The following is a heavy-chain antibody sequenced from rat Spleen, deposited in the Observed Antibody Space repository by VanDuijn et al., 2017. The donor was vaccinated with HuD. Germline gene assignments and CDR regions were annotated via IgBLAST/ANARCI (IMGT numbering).Heavy chain of an antibody. CDR2: ISTGGGST. CDR3: TTGPYSSYIHDGGYFDF. J-gene: IGHJ1*01. Sequence: EVQLVESGGGLVQPGRSLKLSCAASGFTFSNYYMAWVRQAPTKGLEWVAYISTGGGSTYYRASVKGRFTISRDNAKSTLYLQMDSLRSEDTATYYCTTGPYSSYIHDGGYFDFWGPGTMVTVSS. V-gene: IGHV5-27*01. D-gene: IGHD1-2*01. CDR1: GFTFSNYY.